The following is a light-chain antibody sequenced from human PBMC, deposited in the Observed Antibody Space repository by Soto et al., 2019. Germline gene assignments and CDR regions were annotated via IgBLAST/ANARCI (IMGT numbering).Light chain of an antibody. V-gene: IGKV3-15*01. CDR3: QQYGSSIT. J-gene: IGKJ5*01. CDR1: QSISDT. Sequence: EIVMTQSPATLSVSPGGRATLSCRASQSISDTLAWYQQKPGQAPRLLIHGASTRATGFPARFSGSGSGTDFTLTISRLEPEDFAVYYCQQYGSSITFGQGTRLEIK. CDR2: GAS.